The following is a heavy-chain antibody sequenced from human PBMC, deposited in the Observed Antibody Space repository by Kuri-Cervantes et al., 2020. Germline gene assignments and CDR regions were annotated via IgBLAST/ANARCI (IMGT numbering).Heavy chain of an antibody. Sequence: GESLKISCAASGFTFSSYAMHWVRQAPGKGLEWVAVISYDGSNKYYADSVKGRFTISRDNAKNSLYLQMTNLRPEDTAFYYCAKGRGTSSQNFDSWGQGALVTDSS. J-gene: IGHJ4*02. D-gene: IGHD6-6*01. CDR2: ISYDGSNK. CDR1: GFTFSSYA. V-gene: IGHV3-30*01. CDR3: AKGRGTSSQNFDS.